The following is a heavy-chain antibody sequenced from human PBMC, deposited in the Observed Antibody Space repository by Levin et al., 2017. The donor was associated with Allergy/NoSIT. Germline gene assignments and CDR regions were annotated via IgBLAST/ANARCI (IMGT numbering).Heavy chain of an antibody. D-gene: IGHD5-12*01. CDR3: ARTLRGATIGNYYYYYYMDV. CDR1: GFSLSTSGMR. V-gene: IGHV2-70*04. CDR2: IDWDDDK. Sequence: TLSLTCTFSGFSLSTSGMRVSWIRQPPGKALEWLARIDWDDDKFYSTSLKTRLTISKDTSKNQVVLTMTNMDPVDTATYYCARTLRGATIGNYYYYYYMDVWGKGTTVTVSS. J-gene: IGHJ6*03.